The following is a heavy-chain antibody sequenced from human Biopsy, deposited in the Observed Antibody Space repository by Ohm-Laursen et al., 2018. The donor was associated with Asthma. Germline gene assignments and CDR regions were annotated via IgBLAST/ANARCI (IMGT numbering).Heavy chain of an antibody. CDR2: ISKDASTK. V-gene: IGHV3-30*01. Sequence: SLRLSCAATGFSFSNFAIHWVRQAPGKGLEWVGVISKDASTKDYADSVKGRFTMARDNSKNTLDLQMNSLREEDTAVYYCVRDGTDDAFDIWGQGTVVSVSS. CDR3: VRDGTDDAFDI. J-gene: IGHJ3*02. CDR1: GFSFSNFA. D-gene: IGHD1-1*01.